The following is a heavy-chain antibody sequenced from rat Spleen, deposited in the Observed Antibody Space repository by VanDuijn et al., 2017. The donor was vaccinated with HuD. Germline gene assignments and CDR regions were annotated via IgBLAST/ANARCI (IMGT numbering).Heavy chain of an antibody. D-gene: IGHD5-1*01. CDR1: GFSLTSYG. V-gene: IGHV2S12*01. Sequence: QVQLKESGPGLVQPSQTLSLTCTVSGFSLTSYGVSWVRQPPGKGLEWIAAISSGGTSYYNSVLNPRVSISRDISKSQVFLKMNSLQTEDTAMYFCARGWERFAYWGQGTLVTVSS. J-gene: IGHJ3*01. CDR2: ISSGGTS. CDR3: ARGWERFAY.